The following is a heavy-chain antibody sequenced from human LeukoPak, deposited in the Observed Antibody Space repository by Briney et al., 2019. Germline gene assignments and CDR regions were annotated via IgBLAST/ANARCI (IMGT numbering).Heavy chain of an antibody. CDR1: GYTFTGYY. V-gene: IGHV1-2*04. D-gene: IGHD1-26*01. CDR3: ARAEKYSGSYYD. Sequence: GASVKVSCKASGYTFTGYYMHWVRQAPGQGLEWMGWINPNSGGTNYAQKFQGWVTMTRDTSTSTAYMELSRLRSDDTAVYYCARAEKYSGSYYDWGQGTLVTVSS. J-gene: IGHJ4*02. CDR2: INPNSGGT.